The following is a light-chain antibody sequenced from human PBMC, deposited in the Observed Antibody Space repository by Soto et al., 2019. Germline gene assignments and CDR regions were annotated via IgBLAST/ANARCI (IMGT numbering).Light chain of an antibody. CDR2: GAS. CDR1: QSVSSTY. CDR3: QHYGSSLWT. Sequence: EIVLTQSPGTLSFSPGERATLSCRASQSVSSTYLAWYQQRPGQAPRLLIYGASTRATGIPDRFSGSGSGTDFTRTIGRLEPEDFAVYYCQHYGSSLWTFGQGTKVEIK. V-gene: IGKV3-20*01. J-gene: IGKJ1*01.